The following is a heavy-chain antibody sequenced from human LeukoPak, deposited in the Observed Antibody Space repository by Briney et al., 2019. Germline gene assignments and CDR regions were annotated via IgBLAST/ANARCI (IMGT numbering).Heavy chain of an antibody. CDR3: ARPPLL. CDR1: GGSISSTIYY. V-gene: IGHV4-39*01. Sequence: LETLSLTCTVSGGSISSTIYYSAWTRQPPGEGLEWIGSFSYSVNTFYNSSLTSRVSISEDTSKNQFSLKLTSVTAADTAVYYCARPPLLWGQGILVTVSS. D-gene: IGHD2-21*01. J-gene: IGHJ4*02. CDR2: FSYSVNT.